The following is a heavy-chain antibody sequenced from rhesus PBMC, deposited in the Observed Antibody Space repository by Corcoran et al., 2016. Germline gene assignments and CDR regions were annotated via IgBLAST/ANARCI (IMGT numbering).Heavy chain of an antibody. Sequence: QVQLQESGPGLVKPSETLSLTCAVSGGSVRSSNWWSSIRPPPGKGLEWIGYISGSSGSTYSNPSLKSRVTISTDRSKNQLSLKLSSGTAADTAVYYCARLSDWGDDYPLFDYWGQGVLVTVSS. V-gene: IGHV4-65*01. D-gene: IGHD3-34*01. J-gene: IGHJ4*01. CDR1: GGSVRSSNW. CDR2: ISGSSGST. CDR3: ARLSDWGDDYPLFDY.